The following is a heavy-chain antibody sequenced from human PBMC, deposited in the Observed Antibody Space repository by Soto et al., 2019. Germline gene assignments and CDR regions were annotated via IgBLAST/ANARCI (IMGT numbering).Heavy chain of an antibody. V-gene: IGHV3-23*01. Sequence: PGGSLRLSCAASGFTFSSYAMSWVRQAPGKGLEWASAISGSGGSTYYADSVKGRFTISRDNSKNTLYLQMNSLRAEDTAVYYCAKVGARFVVVPAALYYFDYWGQGTLVTVSS. J-gene: IGHJ4*02. CDR1: GFTFSSYA. CDR2: ISGSGGST. D-gene: IGHD2-2*01. CDR3: AKVGARFVVVPAALYYFDY.